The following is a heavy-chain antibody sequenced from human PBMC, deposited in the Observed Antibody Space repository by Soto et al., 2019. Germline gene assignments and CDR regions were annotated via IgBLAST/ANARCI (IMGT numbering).Heavy chain of an antibody. D-gene: IGHD3-3*01. V-gene: IGHV4-34*02. Sequence: QVHLQQWGAGLLKPSETLSLACAVYGGSVNGYYWNWIRQPPGKGLEWIGEIIHTGGTHYNPSLKSRVTMSVDTSKNQFSLRLSSVTAADTAIYYCATRITVFGLLIPPFDPWGQGTQVTVSS. CDR3: ATRITVFGLLIPPFDP. J-gene: IGHJ5*02. CDR2: IIHTGGT. CDR1: GGSVNGYY.